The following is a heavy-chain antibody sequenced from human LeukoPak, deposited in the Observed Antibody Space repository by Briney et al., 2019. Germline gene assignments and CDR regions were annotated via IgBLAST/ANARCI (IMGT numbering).Heavy chain of an antibody. V-gene: IGHV4-4*07. CDR1: GGSISSYY. CDR2: IYTSGST. Sequence: SETLSLTCTVSGGSISSYYWSWIRQPAGKGLEWIGRIYTSGSTTYNPSLKSRVTMSVDTSKNQFSLKLSSVTAADTAVYYCARLTSSWYQDWYFDLWGRGTLVTVSS. CDR3: ARLTSSWYQDWYFDL. D-gene: IGHD6-13*01. J-gene: IGHJ2*01.